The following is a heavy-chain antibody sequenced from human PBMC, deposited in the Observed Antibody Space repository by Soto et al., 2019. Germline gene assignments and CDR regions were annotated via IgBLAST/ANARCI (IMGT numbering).Heavy chain of an antibody. CDR3: ARPLLWFGRTVPSGYYGMDV. CDR1: GFSLSTSGMC. V-gene: IGHV2-70*01. Sequence: SGHTLVNPTQTLTLTCTFSGFSLSTSGMCVSWIRQPPGKALEWLALIDWDDDKYYSTSLKTRLTISKDTSKNQVVLTMTNMDPVDTATYYCARPLLWFGRTVPSGYYGMDVWCQGTTVSV. CDR2: IDWDDDK. D-gene: IGHD3-10*01. J-gene: IGHJ6*02.